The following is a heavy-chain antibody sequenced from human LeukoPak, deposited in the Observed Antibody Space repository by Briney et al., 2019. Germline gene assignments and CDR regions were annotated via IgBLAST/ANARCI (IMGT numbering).Heavy chain of an antibody. J-gene: IGHJ5*02. CDR2: ISGSGGEI. Sequence: PGGSLRLSCAASGFSFSSYGMTWVRQAPGKGLEWVSSISGSGGEIHYADSVKGRFTISRDNSKNTVYLQMNSLRDEDTAVFYCAKGGPFSTSSQKYFDPWGQGSLVIVS. D-gene: IGHD6-6*01. V-gene: IGHV3-23*01. CDR1: GFSFSSYG. CDR3: AKGGPFSTSSQKYFDP.